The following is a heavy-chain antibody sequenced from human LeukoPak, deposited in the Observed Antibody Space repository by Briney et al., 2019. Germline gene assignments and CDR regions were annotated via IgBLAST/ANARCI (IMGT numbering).Heavy chain of an antibody. D-gene: IGHD6-19*01. CDR3: ARDKEQQWLVRGYYYDMDV. J-gene: IGHJ6*04. Sequence: GRSLRLSCAASGFTVSSNYMSWVRQAPGKWLEWVSVIYSGGSTYYADSVKGRFTIYRDHSKNTLYLQMNSLRAEDTAVYYCARDKEQQWLVRGYYYDMDVWGEGTTVTVSS. CDR2: IYSGGST. CDR1: GFTVSSNY. V-gene: IGHV3-66*01.